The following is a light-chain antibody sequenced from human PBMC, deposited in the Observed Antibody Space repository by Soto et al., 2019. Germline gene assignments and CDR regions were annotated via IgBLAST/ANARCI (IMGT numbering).Light chain of an antibody. CDR2: DVS. J-gene: IGLJ3*02. CDR1: SSDVGASRY. Sequence: QSVLTQPASVSGSPGQSITISCTGTSSDVGASRYVSWYQQHPGNAPQLILYDVSSRPSGVSDRFSGSKAGNTASLTISGLQAEDEADYYCSSYTTIRTLGFGGGTKVTVL. V-gene: IGLV2-14*03. CDR3: SSYTTIRTLG.